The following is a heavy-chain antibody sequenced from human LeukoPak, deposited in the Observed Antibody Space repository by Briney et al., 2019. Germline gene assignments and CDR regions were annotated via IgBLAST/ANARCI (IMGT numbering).Heavy chain of an antibody. J-gene: IGHJ1*01. D-gene: IGHD4-17*01. CDR1: GGSFSGYY. CDR2: INHSGST. V-gene: IGHV4-34*01. CDR3: ASPQSGDYGALYFQH. Sequence: SETLSLTCAVYGGSFSGYYWSWIRQPPGKGLEWIGEINHSGSTNYNPSLKSRVTISVDTSKNQFSLKLSSVTAADTAVYYCASPQSGDYGALYFQHWGPGTLVTVSS.